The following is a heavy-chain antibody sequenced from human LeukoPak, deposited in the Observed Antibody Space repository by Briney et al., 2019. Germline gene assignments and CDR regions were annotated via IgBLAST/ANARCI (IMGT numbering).Heavy chain of an antibody. CDR3: ARPYYYDSSGTDAFDI. CDR1: GFNFIGYW. J-gene: IGHJ3*02. D-gene: IGHD3-22*01. CDR2: LYSDGRST. Sequence: RPGGSLRLSCAGSGFNFIGYWMHWVRQAPGKGLEWISRLYSDGRSTTYAESVMGRFTISRDNAKNSVYLEMNRLRAEDTAVYYCARPYYYDSSGTDAFDIWGQGTMVTVSS. V-gene: IGHV3-74*03.